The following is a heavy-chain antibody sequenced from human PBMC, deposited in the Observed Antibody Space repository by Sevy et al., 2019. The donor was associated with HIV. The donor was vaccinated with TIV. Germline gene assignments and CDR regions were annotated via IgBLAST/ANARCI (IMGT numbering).Heavy chain of an antibody. CDR3: ARELAYCDGDCSRAEYFQH. CDR2: ISPYNGDT. J-gene: IGHJ1*01. CDR1: GYPFSNYG. Sequence: ATVKVSCKASGYPFSNYGISWVRQAPRQGLERMGWISPYNGDTSYPQKFQGRVTVTTDTSTSTAYMELRSLRSDDTAIYYCARELAYCDGDCSRAEYFQHWGQGALVTVSS. D-gene: IGHD2-21*02. V-gene: IGHV1-18*01.